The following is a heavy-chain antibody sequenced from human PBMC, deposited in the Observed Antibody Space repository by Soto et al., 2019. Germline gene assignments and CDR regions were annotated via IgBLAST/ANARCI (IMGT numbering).Heavy chain of an antibody. CDR3: AHGTSPYSLSAVARRTYYSDS. CDR2: IYWDDDK. Sequence: QITLKESGPTLVKPTQTLTLTCTFSGFSLSTSGVGVGWIRQPPGKALEWLALIYWDDDKRYSPSLKSRLTITNVPYKNQQVLTCTNMDPVDTATCYRAHGTSPYSLSAVARRTYYSDSWGQGTLVTVAS. CDR1: GFSLSTSGVG. D-gene: IGHD2-15*01. V-gene: IGHV2-5*02. J-gene: IGHJ4*02.